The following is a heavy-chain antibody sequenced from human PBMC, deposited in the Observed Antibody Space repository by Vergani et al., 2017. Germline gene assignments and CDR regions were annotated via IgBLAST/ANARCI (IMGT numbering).Heavy chain of an antibody. CDR1: GYSFTSYW. CDR3: ARQFSWSGSSHYGMDV. D-gene: IGHD1-26*01. CDR2: IYPDDSDT. V-gene: IGHV5-51*01. Sequence: EVQLVQSGAEVKKPGESLKISCKGSGYSFTSYWIGWVRQMPAKGLEWMGIIYPDDSDTRYSPSFQGQVTISADKSISTADLPWSSLKASDTAIYYCARQFSWSGSSHYGMDVWGQGTTVTVSS. J-gene: IGHJ6*02.